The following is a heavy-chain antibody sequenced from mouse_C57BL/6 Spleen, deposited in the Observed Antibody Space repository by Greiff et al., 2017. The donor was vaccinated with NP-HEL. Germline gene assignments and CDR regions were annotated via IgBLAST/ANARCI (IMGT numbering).Heavy chain of an antibody. CDR3: ARDYYGSSYGNAMDY. Sequence: EVKLMESGGGLVKPGGSLKLSCAASGFTFSDYGMHWVRQAPEKGLKWVAYISSGSSTIYYADTVKGRFTISRDNAKNTLFLQMTSLRSEDTAMYYCARDYYGSSYGNAMDYWGQGTSVTVSS. J-gene: IGHJ4*01. CDR2: ISSGSSTI. D-gene: IGHD1-1*01. V-gene: IGHV5-17*01. CDR1: GFTFSDYG.